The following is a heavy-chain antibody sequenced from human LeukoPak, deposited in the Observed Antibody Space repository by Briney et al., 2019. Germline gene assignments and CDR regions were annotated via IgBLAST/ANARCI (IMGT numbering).Heavy chain of an antibody. CDR2: INHSGST. J-gene: IGHJ5*02. Sequence: SETLSLTCTVSGGSISSSSYYWGWIRQPPGKGLEWIREINHSGSTNYNPSLKSRVTISVDTSKNQFSLKLSSVTAADTAVYYCARLHITMVRGVITPKKKNWFDPWGQGTLVTVSS. CDR1: GGSISSSSYY. CDR3: ARLHITMVRGVITPKKKNWFDP. V-gene: IGHV4-39*07. D-gene: IGHD3-10*01.